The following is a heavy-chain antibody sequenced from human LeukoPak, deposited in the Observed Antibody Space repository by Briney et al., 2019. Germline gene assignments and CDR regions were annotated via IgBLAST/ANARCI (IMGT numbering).Heavy chain of an antibody. CDR3: ARFWHCGISTCRAVNAFDF. D-gene: IGHD2-21*01. CDR1: GSTFTGYF. CDR2: IDTNSGAI. Sequence: ASVKVSRKTSGSTFTGYFIHWVRQAPGQGLEWMGWIDTNSGAINYAHNFQGRVTMTKDTSIRTAYMELSSLRSDDTAVYYCARFWHCGISTCRAVNAFDFWGQGTVVTVSS. J-gene: IGHJ3*01. V-gene: IGHV1-2*02.